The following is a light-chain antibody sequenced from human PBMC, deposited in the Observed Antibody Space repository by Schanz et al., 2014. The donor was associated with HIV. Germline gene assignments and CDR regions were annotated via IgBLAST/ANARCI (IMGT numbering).Light chain of an antibody. CDR3: CSYAGSTTFYV. V-gene: IGLV2-23*02. CDR1: STDVGAYNL. J-gene: IGLJ1*01. CDR2: DVS. Sequence: QSALSQPASVSGSPGQSITISCTGSSTDVGAYNLVSWYQQHPGKVPKLIIYDVSQRPSGVPDRFSGSKSGTSASLAISGLRSEDEADYYCCSYAGSTTFYVFATGTKLTVL.